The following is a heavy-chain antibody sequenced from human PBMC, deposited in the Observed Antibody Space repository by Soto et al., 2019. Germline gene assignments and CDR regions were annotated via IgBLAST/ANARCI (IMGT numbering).Heavy chain of an antibody. CDR3: SRVDYSSSCPAGCGMDV. D-gene: IGHD6-13*01. CDR2: ISSSSSYI. V-gene: IGHV3-21*01. J-gene: IGHJ6*02. CDR1: GFTFSSYS. Sequence: EVQLVESGGGMVKPGGSLRLSCAAYGFTFSSYSMNWVRQAPGKGLEWVSSISSSSSYIYYADSVKGRFTISRANAKNSLFLQRNGLRADDTAVYYCSRVDYSSSCPAGCGMDVWGQGTTVTVSS.